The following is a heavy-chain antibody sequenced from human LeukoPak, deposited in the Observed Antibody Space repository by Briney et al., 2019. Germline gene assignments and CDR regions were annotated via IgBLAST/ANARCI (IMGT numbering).Heavy chain of an antibody. D-gene: IGHD1-26*01. CDR2: INHSGST. J-gene: IGHJ4*02. CDR3: ARRSSVGAFDY. CDR1: GGSFSGYY. Sequence: SETLSLTCAVYGGSFSGYYWSWIRQPPGKGLEWIGEINHSGSTNYNPSLKSRVTISVDTSKNQFSLKLSSVTAADTAVYYCARRSSVGAFDYWGQGTLVTVSS. V-gene: IGHV4-34*01.